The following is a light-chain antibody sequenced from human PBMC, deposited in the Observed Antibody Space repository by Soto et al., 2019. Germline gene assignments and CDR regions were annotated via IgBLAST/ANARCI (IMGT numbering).Light chain of an antibody. J-gene: IGKJ1*01. V-gene: IGKV1-27*01. CDR2: AAS. CDR1: QSISSY. Sequence: DIQMTQSPSSLSASVGDRVTITCRASQSISSYLNWYQQKPGRAPQLLIYAASAVHSGVPSRFSGSGPGTDFTLTINSLQPEDVATYYCQKYNSAPRTFGPGTKVDIK. CDR3: QKYNSAPRT.